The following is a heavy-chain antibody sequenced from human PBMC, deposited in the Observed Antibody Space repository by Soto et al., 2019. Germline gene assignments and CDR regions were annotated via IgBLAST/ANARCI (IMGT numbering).Heavy chain of an antibody. V-gene: IGHV4-34*01. Sequence: QVQLQQWGAGLLKPPETLSLTCAVYGGSFSGYYWSWIRQPPGKGLEWIGEINHSGSTNYNPSLKSRVTISVDTSKNQFSLKLSSVTAADTAVYYCARLTTVTTPENYYYMDVWGKGTTVTVSS. J-gene: IGHJ6*03. CDR3: ARLTTVTTPENYYYMDV. CDR1: GGSFSGYY. D-gene: IGHD4-17*01. CDR2: INHSGST.